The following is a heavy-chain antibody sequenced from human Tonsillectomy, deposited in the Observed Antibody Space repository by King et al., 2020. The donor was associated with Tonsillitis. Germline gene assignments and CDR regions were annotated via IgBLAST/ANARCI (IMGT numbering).Heavy chain of an antibody. J-gene: IGHJ6*02. CDR3: AKDRDFWSPHGMDV. CDR1: GFTFSSYA. V-gene: IGHV3-23*04. CDR2: ISGSGGST. Sequence: EVQLVESGGALIQPGGSLRLSCAASGFTFSSYAMNWVRQAPGKGLEWVSGISGSGGSTYCADSVEGRFAISRDNSKNTLYLQMNSLRAEDTAVYYCAKDRDFWSPHGMDVWGQGTTVTVSS. D-gene: IGHD3-3*01.